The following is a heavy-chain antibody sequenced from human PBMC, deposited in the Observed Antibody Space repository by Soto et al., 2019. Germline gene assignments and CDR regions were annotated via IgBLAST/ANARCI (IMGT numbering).Heavy chain of an antibody. J-gene: IGHJ6*02. Sequence: SETLSLTCAVSGGSISSGGYSWSCIRQPPGKGLEWIGYIYHSGSTYYNPSLKSRVTISVDRSKNQFSLKLSSVTAADTAVYYCARGGNDLIYYYYGMDVWGQGTTVTVSS. CDR3: ARGGNDLIYYYYGMDV. D-gene: IGHD1-1*01. CDR2: IYHSGST. CDR1: GGSISSGGYS. V-gene: IGHV4-30-2*01.